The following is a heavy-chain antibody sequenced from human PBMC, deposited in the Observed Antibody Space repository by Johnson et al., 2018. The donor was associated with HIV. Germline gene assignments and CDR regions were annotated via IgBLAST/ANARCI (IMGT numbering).Heavy chain of an antibody. Sequence: VQLVESGGGLVQPGGSLRLSCAASGFTFSSYAMSWVRQAPGKGLEWVSAISGSGSIIYYADSVKGRFTISRDNAKNSLYLQMNSLRAEDTALFYCARGAARGDAFDIWGQGTMVTVSS. CDR1: GFTFSSYA. CDR2: ISGSGSII. V-gene: IGHV3-23*04. CDR3: ARGAARGDAFDI. J-gene: IGHJ3*02.